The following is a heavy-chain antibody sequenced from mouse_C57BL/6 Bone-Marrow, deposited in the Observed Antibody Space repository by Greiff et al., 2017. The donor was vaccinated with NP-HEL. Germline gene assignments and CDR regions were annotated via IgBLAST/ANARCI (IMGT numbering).Heavy chain of an antibody. CDR3: ARGPFYYGNFLDAMDY. D-gene: IGHD2-1*01. V-gene: IGHV1-63*01. CDR2: IYPGGGYP. CDR1: GYTFTNYW. J-gene: IGHJ4*01. Sequence: VQLQESGAELVRPGTSVKMSCKASGYTFTNYWIGWAKQRPGHGLEWIGDIYPGGGYPNYNEKFKGKATLTADKSSSTAYMQFSSLTSEDSAIYYCARGPFYYGNFLDAMDYWGQGTSVTVSS.